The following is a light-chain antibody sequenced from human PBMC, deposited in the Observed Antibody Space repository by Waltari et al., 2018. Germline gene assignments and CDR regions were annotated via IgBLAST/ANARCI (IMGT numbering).Light chain of an antibody. J-gene: IGLJ2*01. CDR2: DVN. CDR3: SSYTSSTSVV. CDR1: SRDVGGYKF. Sequence: QSALTQPASVSGAPGQSLTISCTGTSRDVGGYKFISWYQHHPGKAPKLLIYDVNNRPSGVSDRFSGSKSGNTASLTISGLQAEDEADYYCSSYTSSTSVVFGGGTQLTVL. V-gene: IGLV2-14*03.